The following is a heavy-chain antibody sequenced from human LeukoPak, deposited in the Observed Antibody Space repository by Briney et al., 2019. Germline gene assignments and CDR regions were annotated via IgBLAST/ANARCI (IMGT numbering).Heavy chain of an antibody. CDR2: ISYDGSNK. J-gene: IGHJ4*02. V-gene: IGHV3-30*18. D-gene: IGHD4-17*01. CDR3: AKAQHDYGDYVYDY. Sequence: PGGSLRLSCAASGFTFSSYGMHWVRQAPGKGLEWVAVISYDGSNKYYADSVKGRFTISRDNSKNTLYLQMNSLRAEDTAVYYCAKAQHDYGDYVYDYWGQGTLVTVSS. CDR1: GFTFSSYG.